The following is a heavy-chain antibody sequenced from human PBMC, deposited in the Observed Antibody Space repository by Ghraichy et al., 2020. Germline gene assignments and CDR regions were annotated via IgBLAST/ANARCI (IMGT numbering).Heavy chain of an antibody. V-gene: IGHV3-23*01. Sequence: SCAASGFIFSSHAMSWVRQAPGKGLEWVSGVSGPGGRTYYADSVKGRFTISRDNANQMLYVQMDSLRVEDTATYYCTRDRATMGRGGFDYWGQGTLVTVPS. J-gene: IGHJ4*02. CDR3: TRDRATMGRGGFDY. CDR2: VSGPGGRT. D-gene: IGHD3-10*01. CDR1: GFIFSSHA.